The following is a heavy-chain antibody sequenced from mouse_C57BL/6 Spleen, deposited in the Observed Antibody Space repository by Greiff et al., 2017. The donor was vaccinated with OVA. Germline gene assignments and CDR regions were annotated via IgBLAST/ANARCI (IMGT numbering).Heavy chain of an antibody. CDR1: GYTFTDYN. D-gene: IGHD2-1*01. CDR2: INPNNGGT. Sequence: EVKLQESGPELVKPGASVKMSCKASGYTFTDYNMHWVKQSHGKSLEWIGYINPNNGGTSYNQKFKGKATLTVNKSSSTAYMELRSLTSEDSAVYYCAYGNYGFAYWGQGTLVTVSA. V-gene: IGHV1-22*01. CDR3: AYGNYGFAY. J-gene: IGHJ3*01.